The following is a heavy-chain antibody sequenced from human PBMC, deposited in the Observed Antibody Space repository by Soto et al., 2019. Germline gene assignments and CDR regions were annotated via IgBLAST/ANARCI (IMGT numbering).Heavy chain of an antibody. CDR1: GGSISSSTYY. CDR3: ARHGGSVHNWHPPGWFDP. J-gene: IGHJ5*01. V-gene: IGHV4-39*01. D-gene: IGHD3-16*01. CDR2: IDFSGST. Sequence: QLQLQESGPGLVKPSETLSLTCTVSGGSISSSTYYWGWIRQPPGKGLEWMGSIDFSGSTHYSPSLKSRVTMFVDTSKNQFSPKLSSVTAADTAVYYCARHGGSVHNWHPPGWFDPWGQGTLVTVSS.